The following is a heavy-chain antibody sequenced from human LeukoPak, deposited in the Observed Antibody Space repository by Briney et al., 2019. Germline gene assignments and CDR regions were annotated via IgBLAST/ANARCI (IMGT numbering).Heavy chain of an antibody. D-gene: IGHD2-2*01. V-gene: IGHV1-2*02. J-gene: IGHJ4*02. CDR3: ARKSAARSTSEFDC. CDR2: INPNSGGT. Sequence: ASVKVSCKASGYXFIGYYMHWVRQAPGQGLEWLGWINPNSGGTKYAQKFQGRVTMTSDTSISTAYMELSSLRSDDTAVYYCARKSAARSTSEFDCWGQGTLVTVSS. CDR1: GYXFIGYY.